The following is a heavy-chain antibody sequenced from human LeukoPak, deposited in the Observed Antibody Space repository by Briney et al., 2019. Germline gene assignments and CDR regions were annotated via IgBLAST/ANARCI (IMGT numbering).Heavy chain of an antibody. V-gene: IGHV4-34*01. CDR2: INHSGST. CDR1: GGSFSGYY. D-gene: IGHD3-3*01. J-gene: IGHJ6*02. CDR3: ARDSMSGAHYDFWSGYYLGMDV. Sequence: SETLSLTCAVYGGSFSGYYWSWIRQPPGKGLEWIGEINHSGSTNYNPSLKSRVTISVDTSKNQFSLKLSSVTAADTAVYYCARDSMSGAHYDFWSGYYLGMDVWGQGTTVTVSS.